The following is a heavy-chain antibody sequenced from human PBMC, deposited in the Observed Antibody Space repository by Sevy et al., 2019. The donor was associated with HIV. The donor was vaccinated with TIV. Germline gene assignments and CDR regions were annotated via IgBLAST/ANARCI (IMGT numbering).Heavy chain of an antibody. D-gene: IGHD5-18*01. V-gene: IGHV3-23*01. J-gene: IGHJ4*02. CDR3: VKEVSEYSYSDY. CDR2: ISGSAHGT. CDR1: GFTFSNYA. Sequence: GGSLRLSCAVSGFTFSNYAMSWVRQTPGKGLEWVSAISGSAHGTYYTDSVKGRFTISRDNSKNMLFLQMNSLRAEDTAVYYCVKEVSEYSYSDYWGQGTLVTVSS.